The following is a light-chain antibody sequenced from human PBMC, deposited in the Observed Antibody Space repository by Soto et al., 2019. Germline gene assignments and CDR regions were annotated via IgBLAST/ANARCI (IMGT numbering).Light chain of an antibody. Sequence: QSALTQPPSASGSPGQSFAISCTGTSSDVGGYNYVSWYQQHPGKAPKLIIYEVNKRPSGVPDRFSGSKSGNTSSLNGSGLQAEDETDYYCSSYAGSSNVFGTGTKLTVL. J-gene: IGLJ1*01. CDR1: SSDVGGYNY. V-gene: IGLV2-8*01. CDR3: SSYAGSSNV. CDR2: EVN.